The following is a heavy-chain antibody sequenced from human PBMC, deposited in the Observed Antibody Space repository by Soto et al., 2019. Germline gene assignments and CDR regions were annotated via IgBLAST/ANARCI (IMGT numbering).Heavy chain of an antibody. Sequence: QITLKESGPTLVTRTETLTLTCTFSGFSLSTSRVGVGWIRQPPGKALGWLALIYWDDSKRYSPSLKTRLTITKDTSKNQVVLTLTNMDPVDTATYYCAHYRIFGDYMYYFDSWGQGTLVTVSS. CDR1: GFSLSTSRVG. CDR3: AHYRIFGDYMYYFDS. D-gene: IGHD4-17*01. CDR2: IYWDDSK. V-gene: IGHV2-5*02. J-gene: IGHJ4*02.